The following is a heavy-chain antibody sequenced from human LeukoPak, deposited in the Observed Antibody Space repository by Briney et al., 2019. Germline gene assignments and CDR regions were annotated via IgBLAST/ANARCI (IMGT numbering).Heavy chain of an antibody. D-gene: IGHD5-18*01. J-gene: IGHJ4*02. CDR3: AKEGEQLWPPKLDY. CDR2: ISSSSSYI. Sequence: GGSLRLSCAASGFTFSSYSMNWVRQAPGKGLEWVSSISSSSSYIYYADSVKGRFTISRDNAKNSLYLQMNSLRAEDTAVYYCAKEGEQLWPPKLDYWGQGTLVTVSS. CDR1: GFTFSSYS. V-gene: IGHV3-21*04.